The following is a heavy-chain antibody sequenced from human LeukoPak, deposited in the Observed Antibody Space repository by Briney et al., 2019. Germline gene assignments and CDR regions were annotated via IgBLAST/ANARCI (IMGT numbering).Heavy chain of an antibody. Sequence: GGSLRLSCAASGFTFSTYAVQWVRQAPGKGLEYVSAISSNGDITSYANSVKGRFAISRDNSKNTLYLQMGSLRTEDMAVYYCARASAWDIKDYWGQGTLVTVSS. J-gene: IGHJ4*02. CDR3: ARASAWDIKDY. D-gene: IGHD1-26*01. V-gene: IGHV3-64*01. CDR2: ISSNGDIT. CDR1: GFTFSTYA.